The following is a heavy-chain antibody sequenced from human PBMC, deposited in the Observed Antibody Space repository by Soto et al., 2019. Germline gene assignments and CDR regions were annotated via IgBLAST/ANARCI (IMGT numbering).Heavy chain of an antibody. CDR3: AKGQTYYDFWSGYYPNYYYYGMDV. CDR2: ISYDGSNK. V-gene: IGHV3-30*18. D-gene: IGHD3-3*01. Sequence: PGGSLRLSCAASGFTFSSYGMHWVRQAPGKGLEWVAVISYDGSNKYYADSVKGRFTISRDNSKNTLYLQMNSLRAEDTAVYYCAKGQTYYDFWSGYYPNYYYYGMDVWGQGTTVTVSS. J-gene: IGHJ6*02. CDR1: GFTFSSYG.